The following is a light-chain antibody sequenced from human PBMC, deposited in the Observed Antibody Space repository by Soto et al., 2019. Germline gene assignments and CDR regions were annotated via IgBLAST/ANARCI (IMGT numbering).Light chain of an antibody. Sequence: AIQMTQSPSSLSASVGDRVTITCRASQGIGDELGWYQQKPGKAPRLLVYGASTLQSGVPSRFSGSGSGTDFTLTISSLQPEDFATYFCLQDYNFPWTFGQGTKAE. CDR1: QGIGDE. CDR3: LQDYNFPWT. CDR2: GAS. V-gene: IGKV1-6*01. J-gene: IGKJ1*01.